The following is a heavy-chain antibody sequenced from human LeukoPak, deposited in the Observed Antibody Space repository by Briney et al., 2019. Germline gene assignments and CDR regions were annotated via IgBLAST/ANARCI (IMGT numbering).Heavy chain of an antibody. D-gene: IGHD3-3*01. J-gene: IGHJ6*02. Sequence: SETLSLTCAGYGGSFSGHYWSGIRQPPGKGLEWIGEINHSGSTNYNPSLKSRVTISVDTSKNQFSLKLSSVTAADTAVYYCARRRVVIIXRGYXGXDVWGQGTTVT. CDR3: ARRRVVIIXRGYXGXDV. V-gene: IGHV4-34*01. CDR2: INHSGST. CDR1: GGSFSGHY.